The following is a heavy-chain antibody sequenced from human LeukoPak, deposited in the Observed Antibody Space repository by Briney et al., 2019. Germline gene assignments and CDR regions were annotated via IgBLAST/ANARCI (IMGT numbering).Heavy chain of an antibody. CDR2: IKSDGSSE. CDR1: GFTFRSSW. CDR3: ARDPTVTQP. J-gene: IGHJ5*02. Sequence: GGSLRLSCAASGFTFRSSWMHWVRQAPGKGPEWVSRIKSDGSSEGYAEPVKGRFTISRDNTKNTLYLQMNSLRAEDTAVYYCARDPTVTQPWGQGTLVTVSS. D-gene: IGHD4-11*01. V-gene: IGHV3-74*01.